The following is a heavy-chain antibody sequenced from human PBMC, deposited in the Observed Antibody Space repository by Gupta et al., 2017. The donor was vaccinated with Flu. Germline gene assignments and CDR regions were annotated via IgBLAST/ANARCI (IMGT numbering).Heavy chain of an antibody. CDR3: ARVWDHYAHCDS. Sequence: GVRQAPGKGLEWVSFISSSSSYIYYADSGKGRFTIFRDNAKNSLCLQINSQRAEDTAVYLCARVWDHYAHCDSLGQGDLVTVAP. D-gene: IGHD4-17*01. V-gene: IGHV3-21*01. J-gene: IGHJ5*01. CDR2: ISSSSSYI.